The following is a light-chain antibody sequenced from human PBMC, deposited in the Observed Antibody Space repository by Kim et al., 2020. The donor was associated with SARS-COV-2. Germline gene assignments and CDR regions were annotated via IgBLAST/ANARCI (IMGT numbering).Light chain of an antibody. J-gene: IGKJ1*01. V-gene: IGKV1-12*01. Sequence: DIQMTQSPSSVSASVGDRVTITCRASQGISDWLAWYQQKPGKAPKLLIYEASSLQSGVPSRFSGSGYGTDFTLTISSLQPEDVATYYCRQTDNFPWTFGQGTKVDIK. CDR3: RQTDNFPWT. CDR1: QGISDW. CDR2: EAS.